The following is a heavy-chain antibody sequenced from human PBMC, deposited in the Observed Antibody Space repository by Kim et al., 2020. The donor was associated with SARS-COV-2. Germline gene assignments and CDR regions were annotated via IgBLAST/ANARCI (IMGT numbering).Heavy chain of an antibody. J-gene: IGHJ5*02. CDR3: AKGTSPHYYDSSGFHGWFDP. D-gene: IGHD3-22*01. V-gene: IGHV3-43*02. CDR2: ISGDGDST. Sequence: GGSLRLSCAASGFTFDDSAMHWVRQAPWKGLEWVSLISGDGDSTFYADSVKGRFTISRDTSKNTVYLQMNSLRTEDSALYYCAKGTSPHYYDSSGFHGWFDPWGQGTLVTVSS. CDR1: GFTFDDSA.